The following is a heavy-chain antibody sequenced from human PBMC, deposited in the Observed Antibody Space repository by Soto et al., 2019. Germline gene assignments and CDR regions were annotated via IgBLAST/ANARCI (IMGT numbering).Heavy chain of an antibody. D-gene: IGHD2-21*01. CDR3: VRGDGDRYDGHGYLGRH. V-gene: IGHV3-74*01. CDR1: GFTFSGSG. Sequence: EVQLVESGGGLVQPGGPLRLPWEASGFTFSGSGMPGVGQAPGKGLEWVPGRNMEGNRISYVDSVKGRCTISRDNAKNTFYMEMNSARVEDTAVYYCVRGDGDRYDGHGYLGRHWGQGSLVTVSS. CDR2: RNMEGNRI. J-gene: IGHJ4*02.